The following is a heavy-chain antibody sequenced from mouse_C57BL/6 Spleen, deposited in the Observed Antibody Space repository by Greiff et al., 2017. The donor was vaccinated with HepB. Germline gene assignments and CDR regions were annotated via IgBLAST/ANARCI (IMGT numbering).Heavy chain of an antibody. D-gene: IGHD3-2*02. J-gene: IGHJ3*01. CDR2: IDPSDSYT. CDR1: GYTFTSYW. Sequence: QVQLKQSGAELVMPGASVKLSCKASGYTFTSYWMHWVKQRPGQGLEWIGEIDPSDSYTNYNQKFKGKSTLTVDKSSSTAYMQLSSLTSEDSAVYYCARETAQATGRFAYWGQGTLVTVSA. CDR3: ARETAQATGRFAY. V-gene: IGHV1-69*01.